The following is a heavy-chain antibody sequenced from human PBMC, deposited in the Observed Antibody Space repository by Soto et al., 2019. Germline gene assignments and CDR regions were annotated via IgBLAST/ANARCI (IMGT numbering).Heavy chain of an antibody. CDR2: ISGSGGST. J-gene: IGHJ4*02. Sequence: GSLRLSCAASGFTFSSYALSWVRPAPGKGLEWVSAISGSGGSTYYADSVKGRFTISRDNSKNTLYLQMNSLRAEDTAVYYCTSHTYGSGSYPRQYYFDYWGQGTLVTVSS. CDR1: GFTFSSYA. CDR3: TSHTYGSGSYPRQYYFDY. V-gene: IGHV3-23*01. D-gene: IGHD3-10*01.